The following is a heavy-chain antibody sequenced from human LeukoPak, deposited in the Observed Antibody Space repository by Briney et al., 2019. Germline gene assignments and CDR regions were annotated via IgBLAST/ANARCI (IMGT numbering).Heavy chain of an antibody. V-gene: IGHV3-23*01. CDR2: ISGSGGST. Sequence: GGSLRLSCTVSGFTVSSNSWSWVRQAPGKGLEWVSAISGSGGSTYYADSVKGRFTISRDNSKNTLYLQMNSLRAEDTAVYYCAKRREGFLDWGQGTLATVSS. CDR3: AKRREGFLD. J-gene: IGHJ4*02. D-gene: IGHD3-10*01. CDR1: GFTVSSNS.